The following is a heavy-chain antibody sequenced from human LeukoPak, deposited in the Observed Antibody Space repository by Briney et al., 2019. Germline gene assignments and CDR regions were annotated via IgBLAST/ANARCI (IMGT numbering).Heavy chain of an antibody. CDR3: TTDLSELDDSGYYAKYFHH. CDR1: GFTFSKVW. V-gene: IGHV3-15*01. D-gene: IGHD3-22*01. CDR2: IKSKTDGGTI. J-gene: IGHJ1*01. Sequence: PGGSLRLSCAASGFTFSKVWMSWVRQAPGKGVEWVGRIKSKTDGGTIDYAAPVKGRFTISRDDSKDTLFLQMNSLKTEDTAVYYCTTDLSELDDSGYYAKYFHHWGQGTLVSVSS.